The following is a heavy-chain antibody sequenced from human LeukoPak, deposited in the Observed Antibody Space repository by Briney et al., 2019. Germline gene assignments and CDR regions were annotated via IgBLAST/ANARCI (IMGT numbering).Heavy chain of an antibody. D-gene: IGHD3-10*01. V-gene: IGHV3-7*01. Sequence: GGSQTLACAASGFTFSSYWMSWLRQAPGKGLEWVANIKQDGGEKNYVDSVKGRFTISRDNAKNSLYLQMNSLRGEDTAGYYCARDRGFGQADVWGKGTTVTVSS. CDR1: GFTFSSYW. CDR3: ARDRGFGQADV. CDR2: IKQDGGEK. J-gene: IGHJ6*04.